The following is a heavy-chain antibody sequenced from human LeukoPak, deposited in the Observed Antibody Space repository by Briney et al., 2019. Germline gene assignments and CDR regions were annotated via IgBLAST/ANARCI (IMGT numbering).Heavy chain of an antibody. CDR3: AKGRGDLRGAFDY. J-gene: IGHJ4*02. CDR2: ITSSGAST. Sequence: GGSLRLSCAASGFTFSRYAMSWVRQAPGKGLEWVSGITSSGASTSYADSVTGRFTISRDNSKNTLYLQMSSLRAEDTAVYYCAKGRGDLRGAFDYWGQGTLVTVSS. D-gene: IGHD3-10*01. V-gene: IGHV3-23*01. CDR1: GFTFSRYA.